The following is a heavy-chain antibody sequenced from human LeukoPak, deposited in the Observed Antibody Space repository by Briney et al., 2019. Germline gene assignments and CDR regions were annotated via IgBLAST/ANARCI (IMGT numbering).Heavy chain of an antibody. V-gene: IGHV3-20*04. CDR2: INWNGGST. Sequence: GGSLRLSCAASGFTFSSYEMNWVRQAPGKGLEWVSGINWNGGSTGYADSVKGRFTISRDNAKNSLYLQMNSLRAEDTALYYCARALLGSSWPYYYYYYMDVWGKGTTVTVSS. J-gene: IGHJ6*03. D-gene: IGHD6-13*01. CDR1: GFTFSSYE. CDR3: ARALLGSSWPYYYYYYMDV.